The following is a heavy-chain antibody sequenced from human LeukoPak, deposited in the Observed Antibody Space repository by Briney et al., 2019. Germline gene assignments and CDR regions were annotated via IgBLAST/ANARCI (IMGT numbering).Heavy chain of an antibody. CDR3: AKIFVPAAIDNWFDP. CDR1: GFTFSSYS. V-gene: IGHV3-21*01. CDR2: ISSDNSDI. D-gene: IGHD2-2*02. Sequence: GGSLRLSCAASGFTFSSYSMNWVRQAPGKGLEWVSSISSDNSDIYYADSVKGRFTISRDNSKNTLYLQMNSLRAEDTAVYYCAKIFVPAAIDNWFDPWGQGTLVTVSS. J-gene: IGHJ5*02.